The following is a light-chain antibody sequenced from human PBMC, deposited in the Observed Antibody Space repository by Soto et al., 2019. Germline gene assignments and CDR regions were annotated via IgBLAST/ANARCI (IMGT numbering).Light chain of an antibody. Sequence: QSVLTQPPSVSGAPGQRVTISCTGSSSNIGAGYDVHWYQQLPGTAPKLLIYGNSNRPSGVPDRFSGSKSGTSASLAITGLQAEDEADYCCQSYDSSLSAYYVFGPGTKVTVL. CDR2: GNS. J-gene: IGLJ1*01. CDR1: SSNIGAGYD. CDR3: QSYDSSLSAYYV. V-gene: IGLV1-40*01.